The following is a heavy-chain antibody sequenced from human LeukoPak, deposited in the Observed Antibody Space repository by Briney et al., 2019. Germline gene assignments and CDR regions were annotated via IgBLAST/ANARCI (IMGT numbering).Heavy chain of an antibody. CDR3: ARDQPNYDILTGYYPFDY. D-gene: IGHD3-9*01. J-gene: IGHJ4*02. V-gene: IGHV3-21*01. Sequence: GGSLRLSCAASGFTFSTYSMNWVRQAPGKGLEWVSSISSSSSYIYYADSVKGRFTISRDNAKNSLYLQMNSLRAEDTAVYYCARDQPNYDILTGYYPFDYWGQGTMVTVSS. CDR1: GFTFSTYS. CDR2: ISSSSSYI.